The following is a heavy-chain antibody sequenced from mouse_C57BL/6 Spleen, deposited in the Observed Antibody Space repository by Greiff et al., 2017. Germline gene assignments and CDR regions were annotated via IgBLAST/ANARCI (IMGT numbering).Heavy chain of an antibody. V-gene: IGHV1-42*01. Sequence: EVQLQQSGPELVKPGASVKISCKASGYSFTGYYMNWVKQSPEKSLEWIGEINPSTGGTTYNQKFKAKATLTVDKSSSTAYMQLKSLTSEDSAVYYCARSDYYGSYYAMDYWGQGTSVTVSS. D-gene: IGHD1-1*01. CDR3: ARSDYYGSYYAMDY. CDR1: GYSFTGYY. J-gene: IGHJ4*01. CDR2: INPSTGGT.